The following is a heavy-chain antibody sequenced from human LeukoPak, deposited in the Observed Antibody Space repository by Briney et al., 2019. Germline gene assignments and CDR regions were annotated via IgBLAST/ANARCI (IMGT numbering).Heavy chain of an antibody. CDR3: ARGPNVEQWSGYFDY. CDR2: ISGNGVSP. Sequence: GGSLRLSCAASGFTFSNYAMSWVRQAPGKGLEWVSLISGNGVSPYYADSVKGRFTISRDNSKNTLYLQMNSLRAEDTAVYYCARGPNVEQWSGYFDYWGQGTLVTVSS. D-gene: IGHD6-19*01. V-gene: IGHV3-23*01. J-gene: IGHJ4*02. CDR1: GFTFSNYA.